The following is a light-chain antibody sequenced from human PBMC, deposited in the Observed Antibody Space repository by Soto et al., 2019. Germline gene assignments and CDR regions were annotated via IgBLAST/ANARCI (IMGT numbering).Light chain of an antibody. CDR3: SSYTISSTLWV. V-gene: IGLV2-14*01. J-gene: IGLJ3*02. CDR1: SSDVGGYNY. CDR2: DVS. Sequence: QSALTQPASVSGSPGQSITISCTGTSSDVGGYNYVSWYQQHPGKAPKLMIYDVSNRPSGVSNRFSGSKSGNTASLTISGLQAEDEADYYCSSYTISSTLWVFGGGTKVTVL.